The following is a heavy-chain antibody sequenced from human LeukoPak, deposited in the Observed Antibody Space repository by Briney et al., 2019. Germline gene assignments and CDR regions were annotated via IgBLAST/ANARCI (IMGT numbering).Heavy chain of an antibody. D-gene: IGHD6-13*01. Sequence: SETLSLTCTDTGGSISSYYWSWIRQPPGKGLEWIGYIYYTGSTNYNPSLKSRVTISVDTSKNQFSLKLSSVTAADTAVYYCARQQLSQLYYFDNWGQGTLVTVSS. CDR1: GGSISSYY. CDR2: IYYTGST. J-gene: IGHJ4*02. CDR3: ARQQLSQLYYFDN. V-gene: IGHV4-59*01.